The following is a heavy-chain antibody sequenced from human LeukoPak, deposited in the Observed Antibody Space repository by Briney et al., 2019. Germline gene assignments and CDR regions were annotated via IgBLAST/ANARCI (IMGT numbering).Heavy chain of an antibody. Sequence: GGSLRLSCAASGFTFSDDQMSWIRQAPGKGLEWVSYIRSRGSDTYYADSVKGRFTISRDNTKNALYLQMNSLRADDTAVYYCARRGANSGHTFDYWGQGTLVTVSS. V-gene: IGHV3-11*01. CDR1: GFTFSDDQ. J-gene: IGHJ4*02. CDR2: IRSRGSDT. CDR3: ARRGANSGHTFDY. D-gene: IGHD5-12*01.